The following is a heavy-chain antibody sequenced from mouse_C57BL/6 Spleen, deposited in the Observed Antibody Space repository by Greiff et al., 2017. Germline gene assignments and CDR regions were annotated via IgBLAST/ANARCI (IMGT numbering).Heavy chain of an antibody. CDR3: DKTIYYGSSPYAMDY. V-gene: IGHV2-5*01. Sequence: QVQLQPSGPGLVPPSQSLSITCTVSGFSLTSYGVHWVRQSPGKGLEWLGVIWRGGSTAYNAAFMSSLCITKDNSKSQVFFKMNSLQPDDTAIYYCDKTIYYGSSPYAMDYGGQGTAVTVSS. CDR2: IWRGGST. D-gene: IGHD1-1*01. J-gene: IGHJ4*01. CDR1: GFSLTSYG.